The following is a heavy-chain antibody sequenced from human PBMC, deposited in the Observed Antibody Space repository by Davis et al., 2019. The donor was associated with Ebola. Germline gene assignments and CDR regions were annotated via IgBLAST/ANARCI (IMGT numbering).Heavy chain of an antibody. D-gene: IGHD1-26*01. CDR2: INPSGGST. J-gene: IGHJ4*02. Sequence: ASVKVSCKASGYTFTSYYMHWVRQAPGQGLEWMGIINPSGGSTSYAQKFQGRVTMTRDTSISTAYMELSRLRSDDTAVYYCARDVEWELLYYWGQGTLVTVSS. CDR3: ARDVEWELLYY. CDR1: GYTFTSYY. V-gene: IGHV1-46*01.